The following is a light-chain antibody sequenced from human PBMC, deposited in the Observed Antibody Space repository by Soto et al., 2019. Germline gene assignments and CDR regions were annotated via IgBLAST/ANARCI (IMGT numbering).Light chain of an antibody. V-gene: IGKV3-15*01. CDR2: GAS. Sequence: EIVMTQSPATLSVSPGERATLSCRASQSVSSNLAWYQQKPGQAPRLLIYGASTRATGIPARFSGTGSGTEFTLTISSLRSEEFAVYYCQQYNNWPFTFGPGTKVDIK. CDR1: QSVSSN. J-gene: IGKJ3*01. CDR3: QQYNNWPFT.